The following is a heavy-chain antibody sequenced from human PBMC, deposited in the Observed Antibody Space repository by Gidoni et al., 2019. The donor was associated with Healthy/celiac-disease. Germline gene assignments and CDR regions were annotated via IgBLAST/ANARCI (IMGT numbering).Heavy chain of an antibody. CDR3: ARGRGDDFWSGYSWRSSNWFDP. D-gene: IGHD3-3*01. CDR1: GGTFSCYA. CDR2: IIPIFGTA. V-gene: IGHV1-69*01. J-gene: IGHJ5*02. Sequence: EVQKPGSSVKVSCKASGGTFSCYAISWVRQAPGQGLEWMGGIIPIFGTANYAQKFQGRVTITADESTSTAYMALSSLRSEDTAVYYCARGRGDDFWSGYSWRSSNWFDPWGQGTLVTVSS.